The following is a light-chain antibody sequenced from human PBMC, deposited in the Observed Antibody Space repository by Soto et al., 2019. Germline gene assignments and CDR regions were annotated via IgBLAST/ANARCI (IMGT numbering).Light chain of an antibody. V-gene: IGKV1-9*01. CDR2: AAS. Sequence: DIHMTQSPSSLSASVGDRVTITCRASQSISSFLNWYQQKPGKAPKLLIYAASTLQSGVPSRFSGSGSGTDFTLTISSLQPEDFATYYCQQLNSYPLTFGGGTKVDIK. J-gene: IGKJ4*01. CDR1: QSISSF. CDR3: QQLNSYPLT.